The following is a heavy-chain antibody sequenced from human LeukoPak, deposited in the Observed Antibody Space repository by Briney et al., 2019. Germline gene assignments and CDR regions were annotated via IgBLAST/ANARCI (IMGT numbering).Heavy chain of an antibody. CDR3: ARVKTMVRGSSLDY. J-gene: IGHJ4*02. V-gene: IGHV3-33*01. CDR2: IWYDGSNK. D-gene: IGHD3-10*01. CDR1: GFTFSSYG. Sequence: PGGSLRLSCAASGFTFSSYGMHWVRQAPGKGLEWVAVIWYDGSNKYYADSVKGRFTISRDNSKNTLYLQMNSLSAEDTAVYYCARVKTMVRGSSLDYWGQGTLVTVSS.